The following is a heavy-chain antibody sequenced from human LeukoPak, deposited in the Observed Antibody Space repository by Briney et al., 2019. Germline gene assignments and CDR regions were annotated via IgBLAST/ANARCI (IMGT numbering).Heavy chain of an antibody. D-gene: IGHD5-18*01. J-gene: IGHJ4*02. Sequence: SETLSLTCAVYGGSFSGYYWSWIRLPPGKGLEWIGEINHSGSTNYNPSLKSRVTISVDTSKNQFSLKLSSVTAADTAVYYCARGLRGYSYGLDYWGQGTLVTVSS. CDR2: INHSGST. CDR1: GGSFSGYY. V-gene: IGHV4-34*01. CDR3: ARGLRGYSYGLDY.